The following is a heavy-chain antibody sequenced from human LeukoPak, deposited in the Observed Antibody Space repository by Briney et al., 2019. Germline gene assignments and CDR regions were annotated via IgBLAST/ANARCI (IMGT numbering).Heavy chain of an antibody. Sequence: GGSLRLSCAASGFTFSSYSMNWVRQAPGKGLEWVSSISSSSSYIYYADSVRGRFTISRDNAKNSLYLQMNSLRAEDTAVYYCARNGTAVAGLPLDYWGQGTLVTVSS. CDR2: ISSSSSYI. D-gene: IGHD6-19*01. CDR3: ARNGTAVAGLPLDY. V-gene: IGHV3-21*01. CDR1: GFTFSSYS. J-gene: IGHJ4*02.